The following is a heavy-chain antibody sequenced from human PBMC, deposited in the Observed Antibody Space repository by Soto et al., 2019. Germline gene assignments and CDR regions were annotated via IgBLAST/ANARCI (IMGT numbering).Heavy chain of an antibody. V-gene: IGHV3-74*01. Sequence: EVQLVESGGGVVQPGGSLRLSCAASGFSFSTWMHWVRQAPGKGLEWLSRINSDGSSISYADSVKSRFTISRDNAKNTLYLQINSLSAEDTAVYYCTRGASGYGNFDYWGKGVLLTVSS. CDR3: TRGASGYGNFDY. J-gene: IGHJ4*02. CDR2: INSDGSSI. D-gene: IGHD5-12*01. CDR1: GFSFSTW.